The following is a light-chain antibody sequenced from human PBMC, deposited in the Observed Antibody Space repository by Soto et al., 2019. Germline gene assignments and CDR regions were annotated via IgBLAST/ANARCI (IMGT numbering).Light chain of an antibody. CDR1: QSVSSY. J-gene: IGKJ4*01. V-gene: IGKV3-11*01. CDR3: HQRGNWPLT. CDR2: DAS. Sequence: EIVLTQFPATLSLSPGERATLSCRASQSVSSYLAWYQQKPGQAPRLLIYDASNRATGIPARFSGSGSGTDFTLTISTLEPEDFAVYYCHQRGNWPLTFGGGTKVEIK.